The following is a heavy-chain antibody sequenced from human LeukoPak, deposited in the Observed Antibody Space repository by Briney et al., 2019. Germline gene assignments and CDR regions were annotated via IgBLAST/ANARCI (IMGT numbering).Heavy chain of an antibody. CDR1: GYTFTSYD. V-gene: IGHV1-8*01. J-gene: IGHJ5*02. D-gene: IGHD6-13*01. Sequence: ASVKVSCKASGYTFTSYDINWVRQATGQGLEWMGWMNPNSGNTGYAQKFQGRVTMTRNTCISTAYMELSSLRSEDTAVYYCARVGSSYNWFDPWGQGALVTVSS. CDR2: MNPNSGNT. CDR3: ARVGSSYNWFDP.